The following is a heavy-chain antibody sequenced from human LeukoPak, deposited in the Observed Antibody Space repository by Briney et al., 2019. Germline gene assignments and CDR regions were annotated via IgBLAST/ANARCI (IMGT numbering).Heavy chain of an antibody. J-gene: IGHJ4*02. Sequence: PGGSLRLSCAASGFTFSSYWMSWVRQAPGKGLEWVANIRQDGSEKYYVDSVKGRFTISRDNAKNSLYLQVNSLRAEDTAVYYCARDLGYSYGYWNYWGQGTLVTVSS. D-gene: IGHD5-18*01. CDR2: IRQDGSEK. CDR1: GFTFSSYW. V-gene: IGHV3-7*01. CDR3: ARDLGYSYGYWNY.